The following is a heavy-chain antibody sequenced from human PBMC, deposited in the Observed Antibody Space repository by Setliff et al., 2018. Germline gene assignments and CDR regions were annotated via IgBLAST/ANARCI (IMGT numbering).Heavy chain of an antibody. V-gene: IGHV1-2*04. CDR1: GYTFTGYY. D-gene: IGHD3-3*01. J-gene: IGHJ4*02. Sequence: ASVKVSCKASGYTFTGYYMHWVRQAPGQGLEWMGWINPNSGGTNYAQKFQGWVTMTRDTSISTAYMELSGLRSDDTAVYYCARGRDFWSGYLVYWGQGTLVTVSS. CDR2: INPNSGGT. CDR3: ARGRDFWSGYLVY.